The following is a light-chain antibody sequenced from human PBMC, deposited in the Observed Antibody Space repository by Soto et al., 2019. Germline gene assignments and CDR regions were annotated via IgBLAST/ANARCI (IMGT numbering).Light chain of an antibody. CDR3: QQYTSYPWT. CDR1: QSIRYF. Sequence: DIPMTQSPATLYASXGDRATIPGRPRQSIRYFLAGFQQKAGTAPKVXXYEASRLETGGPPRISGSGSATEFTPTISSLQPDDFATYYRQQYTSYPWTFGQGTKVDIK. V-gene: IGKV1-5*03. J-gene: IGKJ1*01. CDR2: EAS.